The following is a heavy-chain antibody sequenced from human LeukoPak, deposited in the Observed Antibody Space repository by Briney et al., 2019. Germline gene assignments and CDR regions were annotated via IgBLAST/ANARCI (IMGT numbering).Heavy chain of an antibody. CDR1: GYSFTSYW. CDR3: ARSYYYDSSGYPKLDY. V-gene: IGHV5-51*01. Sequence: LGESLKISCKSSGYSFTSYWIGWVRQMPGKGLEWMGIIYPGDSDTRYSPSFQGQVTISADKSISTAYLQWSSLKASDTAMYYCARSYYYDSSGYPKLDYWGQGTLVTVSS. CDR2: IYPGDSDT. D-gene: IGHD3-22*01. J-gene: IGHJ4*02.